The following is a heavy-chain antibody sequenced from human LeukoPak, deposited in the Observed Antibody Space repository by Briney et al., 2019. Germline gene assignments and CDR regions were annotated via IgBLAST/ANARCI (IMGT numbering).Heavy chain of an antibody. CDR1: GFTFGDYA. J-gene: IGHJ4*02. Sequence: GGSLRLSCTASGFTFGDYAMSWVRQAPGKGLEWVGFIRSKAYGGTTEYAASVKGGFTISRDDSKSIAYLQMNSLKTEDTAVYYCTSSTYYDFWSGYQFDYWGQGTLVTVSS. V-gene: IGHV3-49*04. D-gene: IGHD3-3*01. CDR2: IRSKAYGGTT. CDR3: TSSTYYDFWSGYQFDY.